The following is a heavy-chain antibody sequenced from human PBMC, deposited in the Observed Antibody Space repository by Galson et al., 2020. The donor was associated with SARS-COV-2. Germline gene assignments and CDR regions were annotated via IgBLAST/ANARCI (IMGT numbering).Heavy chain of an antibody. V-gene: IGHV4-59*01. J-gene: IGHJ5*02. CDR2: IYYTGST. Sequence: SETLSLTCTLSGGSISDYHWSWTRQPPGKGMEWLGYIYYTGSTTYNPSLKSRVSISIDTSKRHFSLTLSSVTAADTAVYYCARDASRGLDPWGQGTLVTVSS. D-gene: IGHD2-2*01. CDR3: ARDASRGLDP. CDR1: GGSISDYH.